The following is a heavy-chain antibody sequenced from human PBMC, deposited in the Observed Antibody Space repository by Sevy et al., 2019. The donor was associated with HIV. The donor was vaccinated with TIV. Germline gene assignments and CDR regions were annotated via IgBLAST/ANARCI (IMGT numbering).Heavy chain of an antibody. V-gene: IGHV3-21*01. CDR2: ISSSSSYI. CDR1: GFTFSSYS. CDR3: ARDEAVYSSSSYFDY. J-gene: IGHJ4*02. Sequence: GGSLRLSCAASGFTFSSYSMNWVRQAPGKGLEWVSSISSSSSYIYYADSVKGRFTISRDNAKNSLYLQMNSLRAEDTAVYNCARDEAVYSSSSYFDYWGQGTLVTVSS. D-gene: IGHD6-6*01.